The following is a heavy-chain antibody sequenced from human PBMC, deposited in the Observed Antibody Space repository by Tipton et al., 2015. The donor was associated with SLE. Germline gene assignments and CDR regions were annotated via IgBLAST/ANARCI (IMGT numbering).Heavy chain of an antibody. V-gene: IGHV3-53*01. CDR1: GFSVSSNY. J-gene: IGHJ6*03. Sequence: QLVQSGGGLMQPGGSARLSCSVSGFSVSSNYMNWVRQAPGKGLEWVSGIYRGGATYYADSVKGRFTTSRDNAKNSLSLQMNGLRAEDTAVYYCAKGSPHYYYQYYMDVWGKGTTVTVSS. CDR3: AKGSPHYYYQYYMDV. CDR2: IYRGGAT.